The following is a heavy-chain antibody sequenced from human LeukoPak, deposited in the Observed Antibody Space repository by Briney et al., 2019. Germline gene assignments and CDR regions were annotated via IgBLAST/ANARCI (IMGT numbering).Heavy chain of an antibody. J-gene: IGHJ4*02. CDR3: ARGTYDILTGYQTFDY. Sequence: TSETLSLTCTVSGGSISSYYWSRIRQPAGKGLEWIGRIYTNGSTNYNPSLKSRVTISVDTSKNQFSLKLSSVTAADTAVYYCARGTYDILTGYQTFDYWGQGTLVTVSS. CDR1: GGSISSYY. V-gene: IGHV4-4*07. D-gene: IGHD3-9*01. CDR2: IYTNGST.